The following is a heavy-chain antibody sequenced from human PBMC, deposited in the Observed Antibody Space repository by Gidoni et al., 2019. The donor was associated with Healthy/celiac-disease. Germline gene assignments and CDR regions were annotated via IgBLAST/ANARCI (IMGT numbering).Heavy chain of an antibody. J-gene: IGHJ3*02. Sequence: EVQLVESGGGLVQPGGSLRLSCAASGFTCSSYWMSWVRQAPGKGLEWVANIKQDGSEKYYVDSVKGRFTISRDNAKNSLYLQMNSLRAEDTAVYYCASSGWYGAGAFDIWGQGTMVTVSS. V-gene: IGHV3-7*03. CDR3: ASSGWYGAGAFDI. D-gene: IGHD6-19*01. CDR1: GFTCSSYW. CDR2: IKQDGSEK.